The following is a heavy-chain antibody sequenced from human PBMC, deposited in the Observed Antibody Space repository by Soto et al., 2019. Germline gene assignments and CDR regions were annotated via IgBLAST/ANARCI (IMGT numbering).Heavy chain of an antibody. CDR1: GFTFSSYG. J-gene: IGHJ4*02. CDR2: IWYDGSNK. D-gene: IGHD5-18*01. Sequence: QVQLVESGGGVVQPGRSLRLSCAASGFTFSSYGMHWVRQAPGKGLEWVAVIWYDGSNKYYADSVKGRFTISRDNSKNTLYLQMNSLRAEDTAVYYCARAHSAPWIQLWFASYFDYWGQGTLVTVSS. CDR3: ARAHSAPWIQLWFASYFDY. V-gene: IGHV3-33*01.